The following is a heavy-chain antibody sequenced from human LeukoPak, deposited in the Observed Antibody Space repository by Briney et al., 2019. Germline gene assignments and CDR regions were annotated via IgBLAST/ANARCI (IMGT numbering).Heavy chain of an antibody. Sequence: SVKVSCKASGGTFSSYAISWVRQAPGQGLEWMGGIIPIFGTANYAQKFQGRVTITADESTSTAYMELSSLRSEDTAVYYCARIRDGYNDAYDIWGQGTMVTVSS. CDR3: ARIRDGYNDAYDI. CDR2: IIPIFGTA. CDR1: GGTFSSYA. V-gene: IGHV1-69*13. J-gene: IGHJ3*02. D-gene: IGHD5-24*01.